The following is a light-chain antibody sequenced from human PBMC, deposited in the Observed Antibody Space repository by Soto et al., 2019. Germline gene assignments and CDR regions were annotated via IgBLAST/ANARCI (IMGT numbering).Light chain of an antibody. CDR2: GAS. Sequence: EVVMTQSPATVSVSPGEGVTLSCRASQTISNDLAWYQQKPGQAPRLLIYGASTRATGVPARFSGGGSGTEITLTIRSLQAEDFAFYYCQQNNKWPPVTFGGGTKGEIK. CDR3: QQNNKWPPVT. CDR1: QTISND. V-gene: IGKV3-15*01. J-gene: IGKJ4*01.